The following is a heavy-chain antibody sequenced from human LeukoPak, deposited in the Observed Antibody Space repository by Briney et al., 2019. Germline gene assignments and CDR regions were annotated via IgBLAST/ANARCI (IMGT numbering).Heavy chain of an antibody. CDR1: GYTFTSYD. J-gene: IGHJ4*02. Sequence: GASVKVSCKASGYTFTSYDINWVRQATGRGLEWMGWMNPNSGNTGYAQKFQGRVTMTRNTSISTAYMELSSLRSEDTAVYYCARLRGYNWNYARFYFDYWGQGTLVTVSS. D-gene: IGHD1-7*01. CDR3: ARLRGYNWNYARFYFDY. V-gene: IGHV1-8*01. CDR2: MNPNSGNT.